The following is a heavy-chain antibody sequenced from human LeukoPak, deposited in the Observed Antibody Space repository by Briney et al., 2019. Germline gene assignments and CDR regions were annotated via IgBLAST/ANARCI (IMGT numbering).Heavy chain of an antibody. CDR3: AKDRVRYCSGGSDY. CDR1: GFTVSSNY. D-gene: IGHD2-15*01. V-gene: IGHV3-66*01. CDR2: IYSGGSA. Sequence: GGSLRLSCAASGFTVSSNYMSWVRQAPGKGLEWVSVIYSGGSAYYADSVKGRFTISRDNSKNTLYLQMNSLRAEDTAVYYCAKDRVRYCSGGSDYWGQGTLVTVSS. J-gene: IGHJ4*02.